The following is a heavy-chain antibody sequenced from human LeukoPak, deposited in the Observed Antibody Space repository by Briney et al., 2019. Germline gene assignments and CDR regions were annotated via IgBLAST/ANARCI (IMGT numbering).Heavy chain of an antibody. V-gene: IGHV3-64*01. Sequence: PGGSLRLSCAASGFTFSSYAMHWVRQAPGKGLEYVSAISSNGGSTYYANSVKGRFTISRDNSKNTLYLQMGSLRAEDMAVYYCARDGGYCSGGSCPSYYFDYWGQGPWSPSPQ. CDR3: ARDGGYCSGGSCPSYYFDY. D-gene: IGHD2-15*01. J-gene: IGHJ4*02. CDR2: ISSNGGST. CDR1: GFTFSSYA.